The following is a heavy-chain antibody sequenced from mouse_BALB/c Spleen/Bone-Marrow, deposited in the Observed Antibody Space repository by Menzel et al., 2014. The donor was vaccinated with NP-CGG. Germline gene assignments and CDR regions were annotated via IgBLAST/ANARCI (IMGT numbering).Heavy chain of an antibody. V-gene: IGHV2-9*02. J-gene: IGHJ4*01. CDR1: GFSLTSYG. CDR3: ARQVRGYYGSSGAAMDY. CDR2: IWAGGST. D-gene: IGHD1-1*01. Sequence: VKLVESGPGLVAPPQSLSISCTVSGFSLTSYGVHWVRQPPGQGLEWLGAIWAGGSTNYNSALMSRLTISKDNSKSQVCLKMNSLQTDDTAMYYCARQVRGYYGSSGAAMDYWGQGTKVTVSS.